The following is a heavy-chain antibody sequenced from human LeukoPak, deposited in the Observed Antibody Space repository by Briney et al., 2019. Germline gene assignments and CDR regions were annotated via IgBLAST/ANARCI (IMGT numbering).Heavy chain of an antibody. CDR2: IIPIFGTA. D-gene: IGHD2-2*01. J-gene: IGHJ5*02. CDR3: ARGGIVVVPAAPSNWFDP. Sequence: SVKVSCKASGGTFSSYAISWVRQAPGQGLEWMGGIIPIFGTANYAQKFQGGVTITADESTSTAYMELSSLRSEDTAVYYCARGGIVVVPAAPSNWFDPWGQGTLVTVSS. V-gene: IGHV1-69*01. CDR1: GGTFSSYA.